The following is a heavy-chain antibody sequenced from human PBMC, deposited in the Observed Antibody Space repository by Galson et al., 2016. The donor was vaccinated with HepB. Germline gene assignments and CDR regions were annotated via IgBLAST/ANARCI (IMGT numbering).Heavy chain of an antibody. CDR2: TSPSGRSA. Sequence: SLRLSCAASGFTFSDYYMSWIRQAPGKGLEWISFTSPSGRSADYATSLAGRFTISRDNAKKSLYLQMNSLRDDDTAIYYCARFLDFDAFDVWGQGTVVTVSS. CDR3: ARFLDFDAFDV. V-gene: IGHV3-11*03. CDR1: GFTFSDYY. D-gene: IGHD3/OR15-3a*01. J-gene: IGHJ3*01.